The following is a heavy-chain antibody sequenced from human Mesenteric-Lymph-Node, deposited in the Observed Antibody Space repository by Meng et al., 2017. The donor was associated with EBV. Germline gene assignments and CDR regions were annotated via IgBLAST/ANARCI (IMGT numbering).Heavy chain of an antibody. CDR3: AHQDGYNSIGYLDY. CDR2: IYWDDDK. Sequence: QITLKESGPTLVKPTXTLTLTCTFSGFSLSSSGVGVGWIRQAPGKALEWLALIYWDDDKRYSSSLKSRLTIAKDTSKNQVVLTKTNMDPVDTATYYCAHQDGYNSIGYLDYWGQGSLVTVSS. CDR1: GFSLSSSGVG. V-gene: IGHV2-5*02. J-gene: IGHJ4*02. D-gene: IGHD5-24*01.